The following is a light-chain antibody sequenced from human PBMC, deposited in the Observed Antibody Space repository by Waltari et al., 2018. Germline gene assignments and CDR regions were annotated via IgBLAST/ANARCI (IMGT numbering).Light chain of an antibody. V-gene: IGKV3-15*01. CDR3: QQYNNWPRT. CDR2: GAS. Sequence: EIVMTQSPATLSVSPGERATLSCRASQSVSSNLAWYQQKPGQAPRRLIYGASTRATGIPARFSGSGSGTEFTRTISSLQSEDFAVYYCQQYNNWPRTFGQGTKVEIK. J-gene: IGKJ1*01. CDR1: QSVSSN.